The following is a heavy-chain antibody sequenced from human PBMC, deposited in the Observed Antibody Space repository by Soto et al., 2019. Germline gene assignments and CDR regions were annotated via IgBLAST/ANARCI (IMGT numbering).Heavy chain of an antibody. V-gene: IGHV5-10-1*01. Sequence: GESLKISCKGSGYSFTSYWISWVRQMPGKGLEWMGRIDPSGSYTNYSPSFQGHVTISADKSISTAYLQWSSLKASDTAFFYCARRAYCGGDCSHDAFDIWGQGTMVTVSS. D-gene: IGHD2-21*02. CDR2: IDPSGSYT. J-gene: IGHJ3*02. CDR3: ARRAYCGGDCSHDAFDI. CDR1: GYSFTSYW.